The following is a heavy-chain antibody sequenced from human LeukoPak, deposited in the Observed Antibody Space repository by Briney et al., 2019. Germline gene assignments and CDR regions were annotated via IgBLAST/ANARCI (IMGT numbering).Heavy chain of an antibody. D-gene: IGHD3-16*01. CDR1: GFTFSSYG. CDR2: ISYDGSNK. CDR3: ARDRPDYGDYADY. V-gene: IGHV3-30*03. J-gene: IGHJ4*02. Sequence: GGSLRLSCAASGFTFSSYGMHWVRQAPGKGLEWVAVISYDGSNKDYADSVKGRFTISRDNSKNTLYLQMNSLRAEDTAVYYCARDRPDYGDYADYWGQGTLVTVSS.